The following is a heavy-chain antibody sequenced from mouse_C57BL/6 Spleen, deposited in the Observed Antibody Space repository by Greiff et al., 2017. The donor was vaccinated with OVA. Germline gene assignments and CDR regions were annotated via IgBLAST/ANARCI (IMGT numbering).Heavy chain of an antibody. CDR2: IDPNSGGT. Sequence: QVHVKQPGAELVKPGASVKLSCKASGYTFTSYWMHWVKQRPGRGLEWIGRIDPNSGGTKYNEKFKSKATLTVDKPSSTAYMQLSSLTSEDSAVYYCARSYYGRYYYAMDYWGQGTSVTVSS. V-gene: IGHV1-72*01. CDR3: ARSYYGRYYYAMDY. J-gene: IGHJ4*01. D-gene: IGHD1-1*01. CDR1: GYTFTSYW.